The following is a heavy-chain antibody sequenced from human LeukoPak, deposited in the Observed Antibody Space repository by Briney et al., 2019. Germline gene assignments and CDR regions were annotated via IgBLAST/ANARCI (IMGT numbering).Heavy chain of an antibody. CDR3: AKDLRLGLRYFDWLLSPFDY. CDR1: GITFSSYA. CDR2: ISGSGDST. V-gene: IGHV3-23*01. J-gene: IGHJ4*02. D-gene: IGHD3-9*01. Sequence: GGSLRLSCAASGITFSSYAMSWVRQAPGKGLEWVSSISGSGDSTYYADSVKGRFTISRDNPKNTLYLQMNSLRPEDTAVYYCAKDLRLGLRYFDWLLSPFDYWGQGTLVTVSS.